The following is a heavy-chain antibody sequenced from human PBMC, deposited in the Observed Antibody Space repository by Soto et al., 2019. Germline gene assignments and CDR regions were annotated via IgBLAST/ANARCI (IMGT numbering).Heavy chain of an antibody. D-gene: IGHD2-15*01. V-gene: IGHV5-51*01. CDR2: IYPGDSDT. Sequence: PGESLKISCKGSGYSFTSFWIGWVRQMAGKGLEWMGIIYPGDSDTRYSPSFQGHVTLSADNSISTAYLQWSSLKASDTAMYYCARVHCSGGTCYIDYWGQGTRVTVSS. J-gene: IGHJ4*02. CDR1: GYSFTSFW. CDR3: ARVHCSGGTCYIDY.